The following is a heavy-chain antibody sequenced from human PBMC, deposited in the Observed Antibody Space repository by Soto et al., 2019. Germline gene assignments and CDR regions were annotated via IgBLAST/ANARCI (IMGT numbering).Heavy chain of an antibody. Sequence: TLSLTCAVYGGSFSDYYWSWIRQPPGKGLEWIGEINHSGSTNYNPSLKSRVTISVDTSKNQFFLKLTSVTAEDAALYYCARGYGPIDYWGQGTLVTVSS. V-gene: IGHV4-34*01. CDR1: GGSFSDYY. CDR3: ARGYGPIDY. J-gene: IGHJ4*02. CDR2: INHSGST. D-gene: IGHD3-10*01.